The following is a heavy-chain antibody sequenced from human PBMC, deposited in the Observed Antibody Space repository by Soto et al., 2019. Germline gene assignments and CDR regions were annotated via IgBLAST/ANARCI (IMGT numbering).Heavy chain of an antibody. CDR1: GLAFTSSA. CDR3: AAEGVGATGFGP. J-gene: IGHJ5*02. Sequence: AVTASCTACGLAFTSSAVHWLRQARGQRLEWIGWIVVGSGNTNYAQKFQERVTITRDMSTSTAYMELSSLRSEDTAVYYCAAEGVGATGFGPCGQGPLVTVSS. CDR2: IVVGSGNT. D-gene: IGHD1-26*01. V-gene: IGHV1-58*01.